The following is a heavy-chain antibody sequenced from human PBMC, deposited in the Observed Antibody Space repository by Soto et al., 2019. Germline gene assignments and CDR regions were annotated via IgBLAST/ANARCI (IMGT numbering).Heavy chain of an antibody. CDR3: AKGDWFDP. CDR1: GFTFSNYG. Sequence: GSLRLSCAASGFTFSNYGMHWVRQAPGKGLEWVAVISYDGSNKYYADSVKGRFSISRDNSKNTLYLQMNSLRAEDTAVYYCAKGDWFDPWGQGTLVTVSS. CDR2: ISYDGSNK. J-gene: IGHJ5*02. V-gene: IGHV3-30*18.